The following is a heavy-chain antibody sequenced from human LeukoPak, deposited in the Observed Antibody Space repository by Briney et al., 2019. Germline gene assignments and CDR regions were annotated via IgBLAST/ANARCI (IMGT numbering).Heavy chain of an antibody. Sequence: PGGSLRLSCAASAFTFSNFATTWVRQAPGKGLEWVSSISGIVSSTYYADSVKGRFTISRDNSKNTLYLQMNSLRAEDTAVYYCAKDGVVKTSRPYYFDFWGQGTLVTVSS. J-gene: IGHJ4*02. D-gene: IGHD2-15*01. V-gene: IGHV3-23*01. CDR2: ISGIVSST. CDR1: AFTFSNFA. CDR3: AKDGVVKTSRPYYFDF.